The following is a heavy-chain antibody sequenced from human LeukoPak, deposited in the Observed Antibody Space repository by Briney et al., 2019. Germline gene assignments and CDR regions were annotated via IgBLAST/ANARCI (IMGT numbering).Heavy chain of an antibody. CDR3: ARRGSSWSIYYYYYMDV. Sequence: ASVKVSCKASGYTFTSYDINWVRQATGQGLEWMGWMNPNGGNTGYAQKFQGRVTMTRNTSISTAYMELSSLRSEDTAVYYCARRGSSWSIYYYYYMDVWGKGTTVTISS. D-gene: IGHD6-13*01. CDR1: GYTFTSYD. CDR2: MNPNGGNT. J-gene: IGHJ6*03. V-gene: IGHV1-8*01.